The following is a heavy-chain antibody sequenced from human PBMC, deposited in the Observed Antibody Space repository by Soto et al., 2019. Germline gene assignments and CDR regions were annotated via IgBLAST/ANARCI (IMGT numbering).Heavy chain of an antibody. J-gene: IGHJ4*02. CDR2: RTPKSGYT. D-gene: IGHD2-2*02. CDR1: GYTFTDYD. Sequence: QVQLMQSGAEVRKPGASVKVSCKASGYTFTDYDINWVRQATGQGLEWLGWRTPKSGYTGYAQKFQGRVTLTRDTTTGTAYMELSSLTSEDAAVYYCTRSRYNTGDFDHWGQGTLVTVSS. CDR3: TRSRYNTGDFDH. V-gene: IGHV1-8*02.